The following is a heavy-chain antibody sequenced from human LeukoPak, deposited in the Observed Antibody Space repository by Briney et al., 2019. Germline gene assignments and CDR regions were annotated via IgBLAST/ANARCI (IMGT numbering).Heavy chain of an antibody. J-gene: IGHJ3*02. Sequence: GGSLRLSCAASGFTFTTYAMSWVRQASGKGLAWVSAISGSGGNTYYADSVKGRFTISRDNSKTTLYLQMNSLRDEDTAIYYCAKEVATYDFWSGPNAFDIWGQGTMVTVSS. CDR3: AKEVATYDFWSGPNAFDI. CDR2: ISGSGGNT. CDR1: GFTFTTYA. D-gene: IGHD3-3*01. V-gene: IGHV3-23*01.